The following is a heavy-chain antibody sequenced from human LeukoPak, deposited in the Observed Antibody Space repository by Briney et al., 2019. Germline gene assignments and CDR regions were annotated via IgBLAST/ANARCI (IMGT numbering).Heavy chain of an antibody. Sequence: SVKVSCKASGGTFSSYAISWVRQAPGRGLEWMGRIIPILGIANYAQKFQGRVTITADKSTSTAYMELSSLRSEDTAVYYCARDVYGGNSGYWGQGTLVTVSS. V-gene: IGHV1-69*04. J-gene: IGHJ4*02. D-gene: IGHD4-17*01. CDR2: IIPILGIA. CDR1: GGTFSSYA. CDR3: ARDVYGGNSGY.